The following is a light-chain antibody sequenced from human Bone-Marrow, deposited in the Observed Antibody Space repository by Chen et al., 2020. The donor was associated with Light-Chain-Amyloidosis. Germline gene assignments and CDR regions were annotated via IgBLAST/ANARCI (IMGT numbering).Light chain of an antibody. CDR3: QVWDRSSDRPV. CDR2: DDS. Sequence: SYVLTQPSSVSVAPGQPATIACGGNNIGSTSVHWYKQTPGQAPLLVVYDDSDRPSGIPERLSGSNSGNTATLTSSRVEAGDEADYYCQVWDRSSDRPVFGGGTKLTVL. CDR1: NIGSTS. V-gene: IGLV3-21*02. J-gene: IGLJ3*02.